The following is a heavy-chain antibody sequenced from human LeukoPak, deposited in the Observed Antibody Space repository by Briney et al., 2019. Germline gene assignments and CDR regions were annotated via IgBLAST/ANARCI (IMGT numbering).Heavy chain of an antibody. CDR3: ARDRLSGEYEDY. CDR1: GFTFSSYS. J-gene: IGHJ4*02. CDR2: ISSSSSYI. Sequence: GGSLRLSCAASGFTFSSYSMNWVCQAPGKGLEWVSSISSSSSYIYYADSVKGRFTISRDNAKNSLYMQMNSLRAEDTGVYYCARDRLSGEYEDYWGQGTVVTVSS. D-gene: IGHD4-17*01. V-gene: IGHV3-21*01.